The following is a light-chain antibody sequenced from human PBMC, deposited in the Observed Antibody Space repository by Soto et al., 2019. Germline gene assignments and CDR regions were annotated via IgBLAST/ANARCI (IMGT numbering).Light chain of an antibody. J-gene: IGKJ5*01. CDR2: GAS. CDR1: QSVSSN. CDR3: QQRSNWPPIT. Sequence: EIVMTQSPATLSVSPGERATLSCRASQSVSSNLAWYQQKPGQAPRLLIYGASTRATGIPARFSGSGSGTDFTLTISSLEPEDFAVHYCQQRSNWPPITFGQGTRLEIK. V-gene: IGKV3-11*01.